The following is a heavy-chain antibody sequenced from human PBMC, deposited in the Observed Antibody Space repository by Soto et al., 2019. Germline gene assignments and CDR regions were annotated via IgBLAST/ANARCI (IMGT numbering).Heavy chain of an antibody. D-gene: IGHD6-19*01. J-gene: IGHJ4*02. V-gene: IGHV3-30*18. Sequence: PGGSLRLSCAASGFPFSSYGMHWVRQAPGKGLEWVAVISYDGSNKYYADSVKGRFTISRDNSKNTLYLQMNSLRAEDTAVYYCAKGIFYGYSSGWPRYWGQGTLVTVSS. CDR2: ISYDGSNK. CDR3: AKGIFYGYSSGWPRY. CDR1: GFPFSSYG.